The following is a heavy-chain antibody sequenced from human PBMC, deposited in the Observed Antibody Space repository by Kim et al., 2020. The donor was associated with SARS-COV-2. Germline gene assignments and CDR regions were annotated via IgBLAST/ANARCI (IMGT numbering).Heavy chain of an antibody. CDR3: AGGGASYFYGMGV. J-gene: IGHJ6*02. D-gene: IGHD3-16*01. Sequence: GGSLRLSCATSGFTVSRNYMSWVRQAPGKGLDWVAVIYSGGGTYYADSVKGRFTISRDIFKNTLYLQMNSLRGDDTAVYYCAGGGASYFYGMGVWGQGT. CDR1: GFTVSRNY. V-gene: IGHV3-66*01. CDR2: IYSGGGT.